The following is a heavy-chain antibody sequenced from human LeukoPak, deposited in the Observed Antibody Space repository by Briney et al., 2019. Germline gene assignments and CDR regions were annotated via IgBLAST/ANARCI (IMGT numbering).Heavy chain of an antibody. CDR2: IWYDGSHE. D-gene: IGHD3-16*02. J-gene: IGHJ6*02. CDR1: GFTFSRSG. Sequence: GGSLRLSCAASGFTFSRSGMHWVRQAPGKGLERVSVIWYDGSHEDYADSVKGRFTISRDNSKNTLFMQMNSLRAEDTAVYYCARDQSSYGMDVWGQGTTVTVSS. V-gene: IGHV3-33*01. CDR3: ARDQSSYGMDV.